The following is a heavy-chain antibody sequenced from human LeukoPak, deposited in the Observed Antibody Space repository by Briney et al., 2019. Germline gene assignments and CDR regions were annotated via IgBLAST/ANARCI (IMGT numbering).Heavy chain of an antibody. Sequence: PSETLSLTCAVYGGSFSGYYWSWIRQPPGKGLEWIGEINHSGSTNYNPSLKSRVTISVDTSKNQFSLKLSSVTAADTAVYYCARGPPNWGYDYWGPGTLVTVSS. J-gene: IGHJ4*02. CDR3: ARGPPNWGYDY. D-gene: IGHD7-27*01. CDR2: INHSGST. CDR1: GGSFSGYY. V-gene: IGHV4-34*01.